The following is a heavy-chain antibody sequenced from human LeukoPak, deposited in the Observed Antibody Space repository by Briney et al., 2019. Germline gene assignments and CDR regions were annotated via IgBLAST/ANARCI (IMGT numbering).Heavy chain of an antibody. CDR1: GFTFSSYG. CDR2: ISYDGSNK. J-gene: IGHJ4*02. V-gene: IGHV3-30*18. D-gene: IGHD3/OR15-3a*01. Sequence: GGSLRLSCAASGFTFSSYGTHWVRQAPGKGLEWVAVISYDGSNKYYADSVKGRFTISRDNSKNTLYLQMNSLRAEDTAVYYCAKDWTTWGEYYFDYWGQGTLVTVSS. CDR3: AKDWTTWGEYYFDY.